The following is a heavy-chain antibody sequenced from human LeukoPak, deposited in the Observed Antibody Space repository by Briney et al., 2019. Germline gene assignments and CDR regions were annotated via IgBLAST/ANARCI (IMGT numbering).Heavy chain of an antibody. Sequence: GESLKISCQGSGYSFSNFWIGWVRQMPGKGLEWMGIIYPGDSDTRYSPSFQGQVTISADKSISTAYLQWSSLKASDTAMYYCARCTSCCYGGDCGYWGQGTLVTVSS. J-gene: IGHJ4*02. CDR3: ARCTSCCYGGDCGY. V-gene: IGHV5-51*01. CDR2: IYPGDSDT. D-gene: IGHD2-2*01. CDR1: GYSFSNFW.